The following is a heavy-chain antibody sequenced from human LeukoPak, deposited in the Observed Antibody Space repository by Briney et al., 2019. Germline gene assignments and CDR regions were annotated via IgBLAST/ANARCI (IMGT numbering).Heavy chain of an antibody. D-gene: IGHD5-12*01. J-gene: IGHJ4*02. CDR3: ARGAPGLRDLPLFDY. CDR2: IYHSGST. CDR1: GYSISSGHY. Sequence: SETLSLTCAVSGYSISSGHYWGWIRQPPGKGLEWIGSIYHSGSTYYNPSLKSRVTISVDTSKNQFSLKLSSVTAADTAVYYCARGAPGLRDLPLFDYWGQGTLVTVSS. V-gene: IGHV4-38-2*01.